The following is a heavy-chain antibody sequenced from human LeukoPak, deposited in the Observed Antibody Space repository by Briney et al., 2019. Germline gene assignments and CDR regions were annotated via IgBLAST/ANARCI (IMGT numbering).Heavy chain of an antibody. J-gene: IGHJ3*01. V-gene: IGHV4-4*07. CDR3: ARDPSCGSSSCADDAFDV. D-gene: IGHD2-2*01. CDR1: GDSVGAYH. Sequence: SETLSLTCTVSGDSVGAYHWSWIRQPAGKGLEWIGRDHAIGTSRYNPSLEGRVSMSVDTSKNHLSLSLRSVTAADTAVYYCARDPSCGSSSCADDAFDVWGQGTLVIVS. CDR2: DHAIGTS.